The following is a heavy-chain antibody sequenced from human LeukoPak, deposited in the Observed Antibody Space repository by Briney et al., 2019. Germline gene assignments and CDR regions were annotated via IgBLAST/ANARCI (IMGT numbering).Heavy chain of an antibody. CDR2: VNHSGST. Sequence: SETLSLTCAVYGGSFSGYYWSWIRQPPGKGLEWIGEVNHSGSTNYNPSLKSRVTISVDTSKNQFSLKLSSVTAADTAVYYCARLSWELLHIDYWGQGTLVTASS. D-gene: IGHD1-26*01. V-gene: IGHV4-34*01. CDR3: ARLSWELLHIDY. J-gene: IGHJ4*02. CDR1: GGSFSGYY.